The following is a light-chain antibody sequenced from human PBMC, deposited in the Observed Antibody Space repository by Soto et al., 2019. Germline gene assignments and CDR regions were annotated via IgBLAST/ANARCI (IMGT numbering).Light chain of an antibody. V-gene: IGKV3-11*01. CDR3: QQRSNWPLT. CDR1: QGISSH. CDR2: DAS. J-gene: IGKJ4*01. Sequence: EIVLTQSPATLSLSPGERATLSCMASQGISSHLVWYQQKPGQAPRLLIYDASNRATGIPARFSGSGSGTDFTLTISSLEPEDFAVYYCQQRSNWPLTFGGGTKVEIK.